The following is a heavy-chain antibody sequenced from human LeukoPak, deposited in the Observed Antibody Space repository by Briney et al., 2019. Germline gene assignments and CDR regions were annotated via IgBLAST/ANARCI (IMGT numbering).Heavy chain of an antibody. CDR3: ARHYGP. CDR2: IYYSGST. J-gene: IGHJ4*02. D-gene: IGHD3-16*01. Sequence: SETLSLTCAVYGGSFSGYYWSRIRQPPGKGLEWIGSIYYSGSTYYNPSLKSRVTISVDTSKNQFSLKLNSVTATDTAVYYCARHYGPWGQGTLDTVSS. CDR1: GGSFSGYY. V-gene: IGHV4-34*01.